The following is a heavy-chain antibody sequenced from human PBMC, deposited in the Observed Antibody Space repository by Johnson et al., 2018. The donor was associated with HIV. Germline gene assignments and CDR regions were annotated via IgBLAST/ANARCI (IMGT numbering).Heavy chain of an antibody. V-gene: IGHV3-11*04. D-gene: IGHD4-17*01. CDR1: GFSFSDYY. CDR3: ARESTATRGDAFDI. Sequence: QVQLVESGGGLVKPGGSLRLSCAASGFSFSDYYMTWIRQTPGKGLECLAYLSTSGSSIYYTDSVKGRFTISRDNSKNTLYLQMGSLRAEDMAVYYCARESTATRGDAFDIWGQGTMVTVSS. J-gene: IGHJ3*02. CDR2: LSTSGSSI.